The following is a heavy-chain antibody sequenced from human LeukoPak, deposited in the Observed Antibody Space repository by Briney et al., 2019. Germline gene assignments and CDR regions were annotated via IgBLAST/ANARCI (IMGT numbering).Heavy chain of an antibody. Sequence: SVKVSCKASGGSFSSYAISWVRQAPGPGLEWMGGIIPIFGTANYAQKFQGRVTITTDESTSIVYMELSSLRSEDTAVYYCAQTHYDSSGYMYYFDYWGQGTLVTVSS. CDR3: AQTHYDSSGYMYYFDY. V-gene: IGHV1-69*05. CDR2: IIPIFGTA. D-gene: IGHD3-22*01. CDR1: GGSFSSYA. J-gene: IGHJ4*02.